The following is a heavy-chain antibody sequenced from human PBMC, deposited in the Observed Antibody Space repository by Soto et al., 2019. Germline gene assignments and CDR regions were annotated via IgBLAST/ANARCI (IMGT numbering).Heavy chain of an antibody. CDR2: IWYDGSNK. V-gene: IGHV3-33*01. D-gene: IGHD5-18*01. CDR1: GFTFSSYG. Sequence: QVQLVESGGGVVQPGRSLRLSCAASGFTFSSYGMHWVRQAPGKGLEWVAVIWYDGSNKYYADSVKGRFTISRDNSKNTLYLQMNSLRAEDTAVYYCASGGYSYGLDWFDPWGQGTPVTVSS. J-gene: IGHJ5*02. CDR3: ASGGYSYGLDWFDP.